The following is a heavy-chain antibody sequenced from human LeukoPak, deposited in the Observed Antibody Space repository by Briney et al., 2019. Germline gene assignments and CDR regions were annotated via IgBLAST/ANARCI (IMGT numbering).Heavy chain of an antibody. CDR1: GGSISSSSYY. Sequence: SETLSLTCTVSGGSISSSSYYWGWIRQPPGKGLEWIGSIYYSGSTYYNPSLKSRVTISVDTSKNQFSLKLSSVTAADTAVYYCARVSAVAGPPWFDPWGQGTLVTVSS. D-gene: IGHD6-19*01. J-gene: IGHJ5*02. CDR2: IYYSGST. CDR3: ARVSAVAGPPWFDP. V-gene: IGHV4-39*01.